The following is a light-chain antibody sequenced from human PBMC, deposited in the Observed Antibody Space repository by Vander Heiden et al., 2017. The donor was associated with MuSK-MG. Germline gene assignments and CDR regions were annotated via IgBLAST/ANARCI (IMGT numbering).Light chain of an antibody. CDR2: DTS. CDR1: QSVISN. Sequence: EIVLTQSPGTLSLSPGERATLSCRASQSVISNLLWYQQKPGQAPRLLIYDTSSRATGIPARFSGSGSGTDFTLTISSLEPEDFAVYYCQQCDHWPLTFGRGTKVEIK. CDR3: QQCDHWPLT. J-gene: IGKJ4*01. V-gene: IGKV3-11*01.